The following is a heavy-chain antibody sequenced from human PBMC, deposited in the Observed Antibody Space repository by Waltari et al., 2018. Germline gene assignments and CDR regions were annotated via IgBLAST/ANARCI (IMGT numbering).Heavy chain of an antibody. CDR1: GFTFRSSW. CDR2: INNDGTNT. Sequence: EVQLVESGGGLVQPGGSLRLSCAASGFTFRSSWMHWVRQAPGKGLVWVSHINNDGTNTNYADSVKGRFTISRDNAKNTLYLQMSSLRVEDTAVYFCAREANSYAYFQHWGQGTLVTVSS. V-gene: IGHV3-74*01. D-gene: IGHD5-18*01. J-gene: IGHJ1*01. CDR3: AREANSYAYFQH.